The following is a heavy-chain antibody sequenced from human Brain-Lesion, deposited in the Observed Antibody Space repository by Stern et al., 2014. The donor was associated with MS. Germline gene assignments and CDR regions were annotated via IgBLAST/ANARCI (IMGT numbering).Heavy chain of an antibody. J-gene: IGHJ5*01. V-gene: IGHV3-23*04. Sequence: EVQLVESGGGLAQPGGSLRLSCATSGFTLSDYTMNWVRQAPGKGLEWIAASRDGGNYKYYADPVTGRFSISIDHPLKILDLPLNSLRAEDTAVYYCARPPESGWYRGGFDSWGQGTLVIVSS. D-gene: IGHD6-19*01. CDR1: GFTLSDYT. CDR2: SRDGGNYK. CDR3: ARPPESGWYRGGFDS.